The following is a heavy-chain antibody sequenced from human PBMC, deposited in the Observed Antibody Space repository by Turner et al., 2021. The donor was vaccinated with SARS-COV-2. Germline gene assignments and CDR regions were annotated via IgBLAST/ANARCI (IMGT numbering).Heavy chain of an antibody. CDR3: ARRRFMSGYSFDY. CDR2: IYYSGST. CDR1: GGSISSSSYY. Sequence: QLQLQESGPGQVKPSETLSLTCTVPGGSISSSSYYWGWIRQPPGKGLEWIGSIYYSGSTYYNPSLKSRVTKSVDTSKIQFSLTLSSVTAADTAVYYCARRRFMSGYSFDYWGQETLVTVSS. J-gene: IGHJ4*02. D-gene: IGHD3-3*01. V-gene: IGHV4-39*01.